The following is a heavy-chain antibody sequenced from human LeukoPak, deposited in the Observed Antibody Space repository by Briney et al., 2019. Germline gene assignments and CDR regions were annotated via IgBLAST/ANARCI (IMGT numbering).Heavy chain of an antibody. V-gene: IGHV3-9*01. CDR3: AKGLLWSEVYYYYGMDV. Sequence: GRSLRLSCAASGFTFNDYSMHWFRQAPGKGLEWVSGISWNSGSIGYADSVKGRFSISRDNAKNSLYLQMDSLNPEDTAVYYCAKGLLWSEVYYYYGMDVWGQGTTVTVSS. CDR2: ISWNSGSI. CDR1: GFTFNDYS. D-gene: IGHD3-10*01. J-gene: IGHJ6*02.